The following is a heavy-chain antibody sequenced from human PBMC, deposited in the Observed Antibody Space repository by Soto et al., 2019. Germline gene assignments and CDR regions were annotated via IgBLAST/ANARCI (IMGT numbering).Heavy chain of an antibody. J-gene: IGHJ4*02. V-gene: IGHV1-18*01. D-gene: IGHD4-17*01. CDR3: AGARLHYGDYNY. CDR2: ISAYNGNT. Sequence: ASVKVSCKASGYTFTSYGISWVRQAPGQGLEWMGWISAYNGNTNYAQKLQGRVTMTTDTSTSTAYMELRSLRSDDTAVYYCAGARLHYGDYNYWGQGTLVTVSS. CDR1: GYTFTSYG.